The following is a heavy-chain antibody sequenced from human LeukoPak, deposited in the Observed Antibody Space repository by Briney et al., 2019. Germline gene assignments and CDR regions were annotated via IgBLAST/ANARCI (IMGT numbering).Heavy chain of an antibody. D-gene: IGHD6-6*01. CDR3: ARHRIAVSPYDAFDI. V-gene: IGHV5-51*01. CDR1: GYSFTSYW. Sequence: GESLKISCKGSGYSFTSYWIGWVRQMPGKGLEWMGIIYPGDSDTRYSPSFQGQVTISADKSISTAYLQWSSLKASDTAMYYCARHRIAVSPYDAFDIWGQGTMVTVSS. J-gene: IGHJ3*02. CDR2: IYPGDSDT.